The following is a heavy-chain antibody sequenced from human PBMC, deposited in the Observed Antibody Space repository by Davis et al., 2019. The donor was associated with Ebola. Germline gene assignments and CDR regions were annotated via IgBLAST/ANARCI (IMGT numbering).Heavy chain of an antibody. CDR3: ARQTFGDYSSSAPPDY. V-gene: IGHV4-39*01. CDR1: GGSISTPSHY. Sequence: MPSETLSLTCTASGGSISTPSHYWGWIRQPPGKGLEWIGVIYYTGSTYYNSSLERRVPIAVDTSKNQFSLKVKSVTAPDTAVYFCARQTFGDYSSSAPPDYWGQGTPVTVSS. D-gene: IGHD4-11*01. J-gene: IGHJ4*02. CDR2: IYYTGST.